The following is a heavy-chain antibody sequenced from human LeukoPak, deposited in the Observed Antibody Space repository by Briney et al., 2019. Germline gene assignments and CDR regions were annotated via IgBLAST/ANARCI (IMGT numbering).Heavy chain of an antibody. D-gene: IGHD3-3*01. Sequence: SETLSLTCTVSGGSISSYYWSWIRQPPGKGLEWIGYIYYSGSTNYNPSLKSRVTISVDTSENQFSLKLSSVTAADTAVYYCARGPRNYDFWSVPMYYFDYWGQGTLVTVSS. J-gene: IGHJ4*02. CDR1: GGSISSYY. CDR2: IYYSGST. CDR3: ARGPRNYDFWSVPMYYFDY. V-gene: IGHV4-59*12.